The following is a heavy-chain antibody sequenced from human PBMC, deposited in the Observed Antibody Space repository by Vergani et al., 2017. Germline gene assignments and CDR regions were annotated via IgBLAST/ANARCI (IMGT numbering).Heavy chain of an antibody. V-gene: IGHV3-30*02. CDR1: GFPFSTYG. D-gene: IGHD5-12*01. J-gene: IGHJ6*02. CDR2: IQKDGIDK. Sequence: QVQLVESGGGVVQPGESLRLSCAASGFPFSTYGMHWVRQAPGKGLEWVAFIQKDGIDKFYADSVRGRFTISRDSSKNTLYLQMNSLSAGDTAVYYCAKANPRNSGYDYLYYYHAMDVWGQGTTVTVSS. CDR3: AKANPRNSGYDYLYYYHAMDV.